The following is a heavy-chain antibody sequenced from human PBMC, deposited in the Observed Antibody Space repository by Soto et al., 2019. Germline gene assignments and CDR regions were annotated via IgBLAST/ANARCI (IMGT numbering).Heavy chain of an antibody. Sequence: QVQLQESGPGLVKPSQTLSLTCTVSGGSISSGDYYWSWIRQPPGKGLEWIGYIYYSGSTYYNPSLQSRVTISVDTSKNQFTLKLGSVTAADTAGYYCARDLIVVRWAFAIWGQGTMVTVSS. CDR3: ARDLIVVRWAFAI. D-gene: IGHD1-26*01. CDR1: GGSISSGDYY. J-gene: IGHJ3*02. CDR2: IYYSGST. V-gene: IGHV4-30-4*01.